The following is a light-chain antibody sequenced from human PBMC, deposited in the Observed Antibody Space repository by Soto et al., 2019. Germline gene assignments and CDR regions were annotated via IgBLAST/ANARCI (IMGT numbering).Light chain of an antibody. Sequence: EIVLTQSPATLSVSPGERVTLSCRASQTVSGDLVWYHHKPGQAPRLLIYDASARALDTPARFAGSGSGTEFTLTISSLQSEDFAVYFCQQYNNWPITFGQGTRLEIK. CDR1: QTVSGD. CDR3: QQYNNWPIT. V-gene: IGKV3-15*01. CDR2: DAS. J-gene: IGKJ5*01.